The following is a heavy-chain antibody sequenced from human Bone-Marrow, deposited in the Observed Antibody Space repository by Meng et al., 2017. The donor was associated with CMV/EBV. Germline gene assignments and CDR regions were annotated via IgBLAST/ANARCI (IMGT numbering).Heavy chain of an antibody. J-gene: IGHJ6*02. V-gene: IGHV4-59*01. CDR3: ARDLPYMVRGGHYYGMDV. CDR2: IYYSGST. CDR1: GGSISSYY. Sequence: LRLSCTVSGGSISSYYWSWIRQPPGKGLEWIGYIYYSGSTNYNPSLKSRVTISVDTSKNQFSLKLSSVTAADTAVYYCARDLPYMVRGGHYYGMDVWGQGTTVTVSS. D-gene: IGHD3-10*01.